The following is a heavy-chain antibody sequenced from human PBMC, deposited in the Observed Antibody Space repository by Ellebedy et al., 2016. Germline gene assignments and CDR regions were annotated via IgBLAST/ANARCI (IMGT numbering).Heavy chain of an antibody. J-gene: IGHJ4*02. CDR1: GFTFSSYS. D-gene: IGHD2-2*03. CDR3: ARDVDIVVVPAAYLAFDY. CDR2: ISSSSSYI. V-gene: IGHV3-21*01. Sequence: GESLKISCAASGFTFSSYSMNWVRQAPGKGLEWVSSISSSSSYIYYADSVKGRFTISRDNAKNSLYLQMNSLRAEDTAVYYCARDVDIVVVPAAYLAFDYWGQGTLVTVSS.